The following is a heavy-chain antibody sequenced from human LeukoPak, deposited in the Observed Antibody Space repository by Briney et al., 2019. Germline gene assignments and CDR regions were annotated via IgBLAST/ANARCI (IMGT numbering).Heavy chain of an antibody. J-gene: IGHJ1*01. CDR2: INPGDSDT. D-gene: IGHD6-13*01. CDR1: GYSFTSYW. Sequence: GESLKISCKGSGYSFTSYWIGWVRQMPGKGLEWMGIINPGDSDTRYSPSFQGQVTISVDKSISTAYLQWSSLEAPDTAMYFCATVPRIPAVGNTEYFRHWGQGTLVTVSS. CDR3: ATVPRIPAVGNTEYFRH. V-gene: IGHV5-51*01.